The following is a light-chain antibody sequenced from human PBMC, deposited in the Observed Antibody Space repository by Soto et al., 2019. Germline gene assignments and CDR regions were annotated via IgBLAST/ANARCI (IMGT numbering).Light chain of an antibody. CDR1: QPLGAW. J-gene: IGKJ4*01. V-gene: IGKV1-12*01. Sequence: DIQMTQFPSSVSASVGDGVTITCRASQPLGAWLAWYQQKPGKAPKLLIYATSTLESGVPSRFSGSGSGTEFTLTISSLQPEDFATYYCQQADIFQLTFGGGTRVEIK. CDR3: QQADIFQLT. CDR2: ATS.